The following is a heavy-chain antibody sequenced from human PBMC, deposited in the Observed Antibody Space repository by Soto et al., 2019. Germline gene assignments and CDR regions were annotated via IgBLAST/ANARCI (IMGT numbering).Heavy chain of an antibody. J-gene: IGHJ3*02. CDR2: INSDGTGT. D-gene: IGHD3-22*01. Sequence: EVQLVESGGGLVQPGGSLRLSCAASRFTFSTYWMHWVRQAPGKGLVWVSRINSDGTGTSYADSVKGRITISRDNAKNTLYLQMNILSSEDTAVYYCAGDSSGYSYDAFDIWGQGTMVTVSS. CDR3: AGDSSGYSYDAFDI. CDR1: RFTFSTYW. V-gene: IGHV3-74*01.